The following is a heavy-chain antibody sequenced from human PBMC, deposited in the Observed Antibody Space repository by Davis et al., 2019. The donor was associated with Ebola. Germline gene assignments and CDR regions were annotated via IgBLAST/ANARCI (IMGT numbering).Heavy chain of an antibody. CDR1: GFTFSDYY. CDR2: ISSSGSTI. Sequence: GESLKISCAASGFTFSDYYMSWIRQAPGKGLEWVSYISSSGSTIYYADSVKGRFTISRDNAKNSLYLQMNSLRAEDTAVYYCARDGYYYDSSGGGGYYYGMDVWGQGTTVTVSS. J-gene: IGHJ6*02. CDR3: ARDGYYYDSSGGGGYYYGMDV. D-gene: IGHD3-22*01. V-gene: IGHV3-11*01.